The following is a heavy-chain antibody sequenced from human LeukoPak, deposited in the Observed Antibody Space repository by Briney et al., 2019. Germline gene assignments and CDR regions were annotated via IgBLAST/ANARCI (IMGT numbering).Heavy chain of an antibody. J-gene: IGHJ4*02. CDR1: GFTVSSNY. Sequence: GGSLRLSCAASGFTVSSNYMSWVRQAPGKGLEWVSVIYSGGSTYYADSVKGRFTISRDNSKNTLYLQMNSLRAEDTAVYYCATNAPTLRGGDYWGQGTLVTVSS. CDR2: IYSGGST. V-gene: IGHV3-53*01. CDR3: ATNAPTLRGGDY. D-gene: IGHD3-10*01.